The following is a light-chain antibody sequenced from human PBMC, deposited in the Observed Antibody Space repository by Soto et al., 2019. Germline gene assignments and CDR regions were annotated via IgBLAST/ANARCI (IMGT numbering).Light chain of an antibody. CDR3: AAWDDSLNGHVV. J-gene: IGLJ2*01. Sequence: QSVLTQPPSASGTPGQRVTISCSGSSSNIGSNTVNWYQQLPGTAPKVLIYTNNQRPSGVPDRFSGSKSGTSASLAISGLQSEDEADCYCAAWDDSLNGHVVFGGGTKLTVL. V-gene: IGLV1-44*01. CDR2: TNN. CDR1: SSNIGSNT.